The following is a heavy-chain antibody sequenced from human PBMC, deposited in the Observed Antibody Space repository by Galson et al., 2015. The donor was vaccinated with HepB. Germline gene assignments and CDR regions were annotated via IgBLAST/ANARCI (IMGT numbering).Heavy chain of an antibody. V-gene: IGHV3-23*01. CDR1: GFTFSSYS. J-gene: IGHJ4*02. Sequence: SLRLSCAASGFTFSSYSMNWVRQAPGKGLEWVSAISGSGGSTYYADSVKGRFTISRDNSKNTLYLQMNSLRAEDTAVYYCAKDSGSFVAVAAPEFDYWGQGTLVTVSS. CDR2: ISGSGGST. CDR3: AKDSGSFVAVAAPEFDY. D-gene: IGHD6-19*01.